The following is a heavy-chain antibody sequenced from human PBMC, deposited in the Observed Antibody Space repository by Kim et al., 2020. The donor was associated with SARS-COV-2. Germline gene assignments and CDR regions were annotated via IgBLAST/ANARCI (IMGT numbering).Heavy chain of an antibody. J-gene: IGHJ1*01. CDR3: ARGGSGWSPLYFQH. D-gene: IGHD6-19*01. Sequence: NPSLKSRVTISVDKSKNQFSLKLSSVTAADTAVYYCARGGSGWSPLYFQHWGQGTLVTVSS. V-gene: IGHV4-4*02.